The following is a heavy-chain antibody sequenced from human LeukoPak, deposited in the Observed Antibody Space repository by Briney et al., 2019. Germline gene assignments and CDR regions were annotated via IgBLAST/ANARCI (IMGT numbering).Heavy chain of an antibody. J-gene: IGHJ3*01. V-gene: IGHV3-21*01. CDR3: ARERYSRSSHDALDL. Sequence: NSGGSLRLSCVASGFTFSDHFMNSVRQAPGKGMEWGSSISSSGSSALYADSLRGRFTISRDNAKNSLYLQMNSLRPGDTAVYYCARERYSRSSHDALDLWGQGTMVTVSS. CDR2: ISSSGSSA. D-gene: IGHD6-6*01. CDR1: GFTFSDHF.